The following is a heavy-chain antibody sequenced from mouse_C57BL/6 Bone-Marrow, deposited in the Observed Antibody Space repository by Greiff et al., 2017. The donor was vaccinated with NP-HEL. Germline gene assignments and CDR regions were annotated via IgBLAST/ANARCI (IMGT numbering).Heavy chain of an antibody. D-gene: IGHD2-10*01. J-gene: IGHJ3*01. CDR1: GFSLTSYG. V-gene: IGHV2-2*01. CDR3: ARRAYYGNYGAWFAY. Sequence: QVQLQQSGPGLVQPSQSLSITCTVSGFSLTSYGVHWVRQSPGKGLEWLGVIWSGGSTDYNAAFISRLSISKDNSKSQVFFKMNSLQADDTAIYYCARRAYYGNYGAWFAYWGQGTLVTVSA. CDR2: IWSGGST.